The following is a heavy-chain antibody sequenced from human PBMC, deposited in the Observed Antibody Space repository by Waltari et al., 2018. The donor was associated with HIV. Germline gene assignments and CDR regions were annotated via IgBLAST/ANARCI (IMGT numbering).Heavy chain of an antibody. V-gene: IGHV5-10-1*01. Sequence: EVQLVQSGAEVKKPGESLRISCKGSGYSFTSYWISWVRQMPGKGLEWMGRIDPRDSYTNYSPSFQGHVTIAADKSSSTAYLQWSSLKASDTAMYYCARHAHGGGSWYIYFQHWGQGTLVTVSS. CDR3: ARHAHGGGSWYIYFQH. D-gene: IGHD6-13*01. CDR2: IDPRDSYT. J-gene: IGHJ1*01. CDR1: GYSFTSYW.